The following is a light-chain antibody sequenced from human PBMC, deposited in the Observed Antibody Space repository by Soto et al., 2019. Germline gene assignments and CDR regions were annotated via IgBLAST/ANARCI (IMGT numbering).Light chain of an antibody. CDR3: QQYGSSPLT. CDR2: GAS. Sequence: PGDRVTITCRASESISTWLAWYQQKPGQAPRLLIYGASIRATGIPARFSGSGSGTHFTLTISRLEPEDFAVYYCQQYGSSPLTFGGGTKVDIK. V-gene: IGKV3-20*01. J-gene: IGKJ4*01. CDR1: ESISTW.